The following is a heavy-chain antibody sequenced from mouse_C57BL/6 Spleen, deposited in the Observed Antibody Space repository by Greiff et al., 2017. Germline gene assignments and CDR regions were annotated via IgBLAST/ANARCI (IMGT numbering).Heavy chain of an antibody. V-gene: IGHV2-2*01. Sequence: QVQLKESGPGLVQPSQSLSITCTVSGFSLTSYGVHWVRQSPGKGLEWLGVIWSGGSTDYNAAFISRLSISKDNSKSQVFFKMNSLQADDTAIYYCARTGDEDWFAYWGQGTLVTVSA. J-gene: IGHJ3*01. D-gene: IGHD3-3*01. CDR1: GFSLTSYG. CDR3: ARTGDEDWFAY. CDR2: IWSGGST.